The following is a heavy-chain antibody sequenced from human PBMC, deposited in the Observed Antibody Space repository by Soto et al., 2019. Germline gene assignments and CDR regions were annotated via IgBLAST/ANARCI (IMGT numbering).Heavy chain of an antibody. D-gene: IGHD6-13*01. Sequence: GGSLRLSCAASGFTFSSYAMSWVRQAPGKGLEWVSAISGSGGSTYYADSVKGRFTISRDNSKNTLYLQMNSLRAEDTAVYYCAKDQYSSSWNYYYYGMDVWGQGTTVTVSS. CDR2: ISGSGGST. J-gene: IGHJ6*02. CDR1: GFTFSSYA. V-gene: IGHV3-23*01. CDR3: AKDQYSSSWNYYYYGMDV.